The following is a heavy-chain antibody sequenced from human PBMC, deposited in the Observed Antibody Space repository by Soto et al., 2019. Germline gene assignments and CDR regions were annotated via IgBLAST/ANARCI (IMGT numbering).Heavy chain of an antibody. Sequence: GGSLRLSCAASGFPFTDYSLHWVRQAPGKGLEWVAIISNDGSDIDYADSVKGRFTISRDNSNNMLHLEMNSLRMEDSAVDYRASDPWWRELLREDWGQGPRFSVAS. CDR3: ASDPWWRELLRED. V-gene: IGHV3-30-3*01. CDR1: GFPFTDYS. J-gene: IGHJ4*02. CDR2: ISNDGSDI. D-gene: IGHD1-7*01.